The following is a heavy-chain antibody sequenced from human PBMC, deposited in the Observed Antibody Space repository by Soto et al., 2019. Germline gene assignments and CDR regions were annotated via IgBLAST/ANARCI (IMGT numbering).Heavy chain of an antibody. CDR3: ARLIAASGSNYYYYYGMDV. D-gene: IGHD6-13*01. J-gene: IGHJ6*02. CDR2: IYYSGST. CDR1: GGSISSYY. V-gene: IGHV4-59*01. Sequence: SETLSLTCTVSGGSISSYYWSWIRQPPGKGLEWIGYIYYSGSTNYNPSLKSRVTISVDTSKNQFSLKLSSVTAADTAVYYCARLIAASGSNYYYYYGMDVWGQGTTVTVSS.